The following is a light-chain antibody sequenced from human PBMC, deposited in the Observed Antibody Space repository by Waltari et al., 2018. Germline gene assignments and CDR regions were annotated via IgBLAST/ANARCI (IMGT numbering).Light chain of an antibody. CDR3: QQSSRWPLP. J-gene: IGKJ4*01. CDR2: DAS. CDR1: QSVSSY. Sequence: EIVLTQSPATLSLSPGERATLSSRASQSVSSYLGWYQQKFGQPPRLLIYDASNRATGVPARFSGSASGTDFTLTIDSLAPEDFAVYYCQQSSRWPLPFGGGTKVEFK. V-gene: IGKV3-11*01.